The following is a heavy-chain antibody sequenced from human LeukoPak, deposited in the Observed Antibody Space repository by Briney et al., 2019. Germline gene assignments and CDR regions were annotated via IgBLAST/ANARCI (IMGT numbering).Heavy chain of an antibody. D-gene: IGHD3-9*01. CDR1: GFTFSSYG. J-gene: IGHJ6*03. CDR3: AKDLEIEAQSTYDILTGYFRFHPGPYYMDV. Sequence: GGSLRLSCAASGFTFSSYGMSWVRQAPGKGLEWVSAISGSGGSTYYADSVKGRFTISRDNSKNTLYLQMNSLRAEDTAVYYCAKDLEIEAQSTYDILTGYFRFHPGPYYMDVWGKGTTVTISS. CDR2: ISGSGGST. V-gene: IGHV3-23*01.